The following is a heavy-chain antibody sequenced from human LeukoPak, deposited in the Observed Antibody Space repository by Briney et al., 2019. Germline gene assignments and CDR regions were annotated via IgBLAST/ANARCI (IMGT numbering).Heavy chain of an antibody. Sequence: ASVKVSCKASGGTFSSYAISWVRQAPGQGLEWMGGIIPIFGTANYAQKFQGRVTITADKSTSTAYMELSSLRSEDTAVYYCARIYNPVQLERRKYAFDIWGQGTMVTVSS. D-gene: IGHD1-1*01. CDR3: ARIYNPVQLERRKYAFDI. J-gene: IGHJ3*02. CDR2: IIPIFGTA. V-gene: IGHV1-69*06. CDR1: GGTFSSYA.